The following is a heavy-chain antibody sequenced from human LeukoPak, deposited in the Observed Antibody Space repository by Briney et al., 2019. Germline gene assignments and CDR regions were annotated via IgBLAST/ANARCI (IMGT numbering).Heavy chain of an antibody. CDR2: ISSSGSTI. Sequence: GGSLRLSCAASGFTFSDYYMSWIRQAPGKGLEWVSYISSSGSTIYYADSVKGRFTNSRDNAKNSLYLQMNSLRAEDTAVYYCARDLSKTVTTRVYYFDYWGQGTLVTVSS. CDR3: ARDLSKTVTTRVYYFDY. D-gene: IGHD4-17*01. CDR1: GFTFSDYY. J-gene: IGHJ4*02. V-gene: IGHV3-11*01.